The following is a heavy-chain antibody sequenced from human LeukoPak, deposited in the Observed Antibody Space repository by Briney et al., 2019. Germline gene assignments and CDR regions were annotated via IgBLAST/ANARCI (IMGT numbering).Heavy chain of an antibody. CDR1: GVSISSHY. CDR3: ARWYCSSNICYHMDV. CDR2: IYYSGST. D-gene: IGHD2-2*01. Sequence: PSETLSLTCTVSGVSISSHYWSWMRQSPGEGLEWIGYIYYSGSTCYSPSLKSRVTMSVDTSKNQLSLRLSSVAAADTAVYYCARWYCSSNICYHMDVWGKGTTVTVSS. J-gene: IGHJ6*03. V-gene: IGHV4-59*11.